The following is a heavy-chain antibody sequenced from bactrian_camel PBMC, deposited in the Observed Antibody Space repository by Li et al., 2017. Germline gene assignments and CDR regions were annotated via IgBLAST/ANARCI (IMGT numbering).Heavy chain of an antibody. CDR1: GITFSRHV. Sequence: VQLVESGGGLVQPGESLRLSCVASGITFSRHVMSWVRQAPGKEVEWVAGITSLPSLFRAASYADSVKGRSFISRDNDKNTVSLQIDSSKPEDTAKYYCVRDVDSRDGIPDYGYWGQGTQVTVS. CDR3: VRDVDSRDGIPDYGY. D-gene: IGHD5*01. J-gene: IGHJ6*01. CDR2: ITSLPSLFRAA. V-gene: IGHV3S40*01.